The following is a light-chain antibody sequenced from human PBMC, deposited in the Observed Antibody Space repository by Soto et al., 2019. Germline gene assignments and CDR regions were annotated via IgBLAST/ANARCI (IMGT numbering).Light chain of an antibody. CDR2: AVS. CDR1: SSDIGAYNY. J-gene: IGLJ3*02. V-gene: IGLV2-14*01. Sequence: QSALTQPASVSGSPGQSITISCTGTSSDIGAYNYVAWYQHHPGKAPRLMIYAVSDRPSGVSNRFSGSKSGNTAYMTISGLQAEDEAEYYCGSSTTRTTLVFGGGTKVTVL. CDR3: GSSTTRTTLV.